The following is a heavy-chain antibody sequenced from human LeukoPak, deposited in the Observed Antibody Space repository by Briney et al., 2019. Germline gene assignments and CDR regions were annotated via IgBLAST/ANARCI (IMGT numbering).Heavy chain of an antibody. CDR3: ARFESRTYCSGGSCYSLGSAGWFDP. J-gene: IGHJ5*02. Sequence: PSETLSLTCTVSGGSISSYYWSWIRQPPGKGLEWIGYIYYSGSTYYNPSLKSRVTISVDTSKNQFSLKLSSVTAADTAVYYCARFESRTYCSGGSCYSLGSAGWFDPWGQGTLVTVSS. CDR2: IYYSGST. V-gene: IGHV4-59*08. CDR1: GGSISSYY. D-gene: IGHD2-15*01.